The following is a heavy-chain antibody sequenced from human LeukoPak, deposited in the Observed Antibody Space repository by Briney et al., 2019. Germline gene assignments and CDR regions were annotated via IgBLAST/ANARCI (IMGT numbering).Heavy chain of an antibody. D-gene: IGHD3-3*01. CDR2: IKSKTDGGTT. V-gene: IGHV3-15*01. Sequence: GGSLRLSCAASGFTFSNAWMSWVRQAPGKGLEWVGRIKSKTDGGTTDYAAPVKGRFTISRDDSKNTLCLQMNSLKTEDTAVYYCTTGIPGSYDFVHYYYYMDVWGKGTTVTVSS. J-gene: IGHJ6*03. CDR1: GFTFSNAW. CDR3: TTGIPGSYDFVHYYYYMDV.